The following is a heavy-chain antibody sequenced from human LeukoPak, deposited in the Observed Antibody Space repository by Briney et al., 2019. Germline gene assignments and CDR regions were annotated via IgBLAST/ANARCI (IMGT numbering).Heavy chain of an antibody. J-gene: IGHJ5*02. CDR1: GYTFTSYA. Sequence: WASVKVSCTASGYTFTSYAMHWLRQAPGQRLEWMGWINAGNGNTKYSQKFQGRVTITRDTSASTAYMELSSLRSEDTAVYYCARDRGYCSGGSCYHNWFDPWGQGTLVTVSS. V-gene: IGHV1-3*01. CDR2: INAGNGNT. D-gene: IGHD2-15*01. CDR3: ARDRGYCSGGSCYHNWFDP.